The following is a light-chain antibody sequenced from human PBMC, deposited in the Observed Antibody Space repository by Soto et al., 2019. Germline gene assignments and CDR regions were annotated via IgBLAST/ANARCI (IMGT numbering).Light chain of an antibody. CDR2: GAS. J-gene: IGKJ5*01. CDR3: QQYNHWPPIT. Sequence: MTQSPSSLSASVGDRVTITCQASQDISNYLNWYQQKPGQPPRVLIYGASTRATGVSARFSGSGSGTEFTLTITSLQSEDFAVYYCQQYNHWPPITFGQGTRLEIK. V-gene: IGKV3-15*01. CDR1: QDISNY.